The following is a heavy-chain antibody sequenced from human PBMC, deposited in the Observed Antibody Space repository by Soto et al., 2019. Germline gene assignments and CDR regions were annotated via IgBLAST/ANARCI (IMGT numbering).Heavy chain of an antibody. CDR1: GFRFKSFV. J-gene: IGHJ4*02. Sequence: QVQLVESGGGVVQPGTSLRLSCAASGFRFKSFVMHWVRQAPGKGLEWVAFTSYDGNNKDYGDSVKGRFTVSRDNSPNTLHLQLDFLRPEATALYYSARWGTTGGFDLWGQGTLVSVSS. V-gene: IGHV3-30*19. CDR2: TSYDGNNK. D-gene: IGHD3-16*01. CDR3: ARWGTTGGFDL.